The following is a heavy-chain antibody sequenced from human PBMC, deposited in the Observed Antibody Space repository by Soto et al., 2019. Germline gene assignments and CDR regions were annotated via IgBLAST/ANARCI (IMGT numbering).Heavy chain of an antibody. D-gene: IGHD3-3*01. J-gene: IGHJ4*02. CDR3: ASRGVFFEF. CDR1: GGTFSRNA. CDR2: IIPNLGTA. Sequence: SVKVSCKASGGTFSRNALSWLRQGPGQGPEWMGGIIPNLGTANYAQKFQGRVTIIADKSTNTSYMEMKSLRFEDTAVYFCASRGVFFEFWGQGSLVTVSS. V-gene: IGHV1-69*10.